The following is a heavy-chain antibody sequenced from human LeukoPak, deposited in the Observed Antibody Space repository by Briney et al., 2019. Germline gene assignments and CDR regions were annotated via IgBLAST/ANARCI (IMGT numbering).Heavy chain of an antibody. CDR3: ARDLQTYCGGDCYFPNPPDY. CDR1: GFTFGDYA. J-gene: IGHJ4*02. D-gene: IGHD2-21*01. Sequence: PGGSLRLSCTASGFTFGDYAMSWFRQAPGKGLEWVGFIRSKAYGGTTEYAASVKGRFTISRDDSKSIAYLQINSLRAEDTAVYYCARDLQTYCGGDCYFPNPPDYWGQGTLVTVSS. CDR2: IRSKAYGGTT. V-gene: IGHV3-49*03.